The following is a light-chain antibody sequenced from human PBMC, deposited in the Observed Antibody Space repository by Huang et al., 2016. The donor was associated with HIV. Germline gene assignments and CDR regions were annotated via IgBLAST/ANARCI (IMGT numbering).Light chain of an antibody. CDR1: QRVTSN. Sequence: EVVMTQSPAILSVSPGERATLSCRASQRVTSNLGWYQQKPGQAPRLLIYSASTTATGIPAVFSGSGSGTEFTLTISSLQSEDFAVYYCQHYNNWPWWTFGQGTKVEIK. CDR2: SAS. CDR3: QHYNNWPWWT. V-gene: IGKV3-15*01. J-gene: IGKJ1*01.